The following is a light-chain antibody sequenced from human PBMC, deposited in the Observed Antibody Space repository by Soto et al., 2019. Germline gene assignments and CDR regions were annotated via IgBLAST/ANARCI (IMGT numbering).Light chain of an antibody. Sequence: EIVLTQSPGTLSLSPEERATLSCRASQSAISNLAWYQQKPGQTPRLLIYDASTRATDIPARFSGSGSGTEVTLPVSSLQSEDFAVYYCQQYNDWPPITFGQGTRLEIK. CDR2: DAS. CDR1: QSAISN. CDR3: QQYNDWPPIT. V-gene: IGKV3-15*01. J-gene: IGKJ5*01.